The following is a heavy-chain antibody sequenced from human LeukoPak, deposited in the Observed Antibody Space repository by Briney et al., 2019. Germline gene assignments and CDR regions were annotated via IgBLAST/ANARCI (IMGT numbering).Heavy chain of an antibody. V-gene: IGHV4-4*02. Sequence: PSETLSLTCAVSGVSISSGWWWHWVRQSPGKGLEWIAEIHHSGATHYNPSLKSRLTISVDTSKNQFSLKLSSVTAADTAVYYCARDYYDSSGYYYRRDPSYYFDYWGQGTLVTVSS. CDR2: IHHSGAT. CDR1: GVSISSGWW. J-gene: IGHJ4*02. D-gene: IGHD3-22*01. CDR3: ARDYYDSSGYYYRRDPSYYFDY.